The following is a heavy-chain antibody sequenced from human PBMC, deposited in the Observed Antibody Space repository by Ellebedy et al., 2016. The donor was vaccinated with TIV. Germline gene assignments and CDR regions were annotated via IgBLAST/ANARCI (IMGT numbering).Heavy chain of an antibody. CDR2: NSAYNGNT. Sequence: ASVKVSCXASGYTFTSYGISWVRQAPGQGLEWMGWNSAYNGNTNYAQKLQGRVTMTRDTSTSTVCMELSSLRSEDTAVYYCTRDSSPPLDYWGQGTLVTVSS. D-gene: IGHD6-6*01. J-gene: IGHJ4*02. CDR3: TRDSSPPLDY. CDR1: GYTFTSYG. V-gene: IGHV1-18*01.